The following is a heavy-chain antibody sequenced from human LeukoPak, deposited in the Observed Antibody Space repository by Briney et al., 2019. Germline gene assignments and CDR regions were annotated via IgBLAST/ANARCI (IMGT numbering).Heavy chain of an antibody. Sequence: ASVKVSCKASGYTFTSYDINWVRQATGQGLEWMGWMNPNSGNTGYAQKFQGRVTMTRNTSISTAYMELSSLRSEDTAVYYCATSPLVPASAAFDIWGQGTMVTVSS. CDR2: MNPNSGNT. CDR1: GYTFTSYD. V-gene: IGHV1-8*01. CDR3: ATSPLVPASAAFDI. J-gene: IGHJ3*02. D-gene: IGHD2-2*01.